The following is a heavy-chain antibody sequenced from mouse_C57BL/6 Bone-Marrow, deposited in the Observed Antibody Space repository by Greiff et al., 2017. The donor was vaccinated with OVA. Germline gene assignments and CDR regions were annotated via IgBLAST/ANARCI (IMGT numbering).Heavy chain of an antibody. Sequence: EVQGVESGGGLVQPGGSLKLSCAASGFTFSDYYMYWVRQTPEKRLEWVAYISNGGGSTYYPDTVKGRFTISRDNAKNTLYLQMSRRKAEDTAMYYCARPPYYYGSTWFAYWGQGTLVTVSA. J-gene: IGHJ3*01. V-gene: IGHV5-12*01. CDR1: GFTFSDYY. D-gene: IGHD1-1*01. CDR3: ARPPYYYGSTWFAY. CDR2: ISNGGGST.